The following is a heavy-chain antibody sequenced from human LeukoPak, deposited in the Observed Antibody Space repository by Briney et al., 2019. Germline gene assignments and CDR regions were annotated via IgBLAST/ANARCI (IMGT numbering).Heavy chain of an antibody. CDR1: GGTFSSYA. CDR3: ARDSSLGIAARPRNWYFDL. D-gene: IGHD6-6*01. CDR2: IIPIFGTA. V-gene: IGHV1-69*13. J-gene: IGHJ2*01. Sequence: ASVKVSCKASGGTFSSYAISWVRQAPGQGLEWMGGIIPIFGTANYAQKFQGRVTITADESTSTAYMELSSLRSEDTAVYYCARDSSLGIAARPRNWYFDLWGRGTLVTVSS.